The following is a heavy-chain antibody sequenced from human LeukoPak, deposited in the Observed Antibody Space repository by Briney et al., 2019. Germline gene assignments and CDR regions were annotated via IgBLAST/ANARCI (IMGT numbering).Heavy chain of an antibody. CDR1: GGSFSGYY. CDR3: ARISGGVYYYYYYGMDV. Sequence: PSETLSLTCAVYGGSFSGYYWSWIRQPPGKGLEWIGEINHSGSTNYNPSLKRRVTISVDTSKNQFSLKLGSVTAADTAVYYCARISGGVYYYYYYGMDVWGQGTTVTVSS. D-gene: IGHD3-10*01. V-gene: IGHV4-34*01. CDR2: INHSGST. J-gene: IGHJ6*02.